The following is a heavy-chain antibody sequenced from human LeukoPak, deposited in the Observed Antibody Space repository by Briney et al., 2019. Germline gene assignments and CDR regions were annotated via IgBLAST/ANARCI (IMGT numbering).Heavy chain of an antibody. CDR3: ARDSRYCSGGSCYHPGYYYVDV. D-gene: IGHD2-15*01. V-gene: IGHV1-3*03. CDR2: INAGNGNT. J-gene: IGHJ6*03. Sequence: GASVKVSCKASGYTFTSYAMHWVRQAPGQRLEWMGWINAGNGNTKYSQEFQGRVTITRDTSASTAYMELSSLRSEDMAVYYCARDSRYCSGGSCYHPGYYYVDVWGKGTTVTVSS. CDR1: GYTFTSYA.